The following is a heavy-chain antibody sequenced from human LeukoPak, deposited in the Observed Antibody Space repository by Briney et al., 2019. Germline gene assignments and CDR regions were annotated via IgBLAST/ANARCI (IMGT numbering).Heavy chain of an antibody. CDR1: GGSFSGYY. D-gene: IGHD6-19*01. CDR3: ARGFGSGWSDYYYYMDV. J-gene: IGHJ6*03. CDR2: IYYSGST. V-gene: IGHV4-59*12. Sequence: PSETLSLTCAVYGGSFSGYYWSWIRQPPGKGLEWIGYIYYSGSTNYNPSLKSRVTISVDTSKNQFSLKLSSVTAADTAVYYCARGFGSGWSDYYYYMDVWGKGTTVTVSS.